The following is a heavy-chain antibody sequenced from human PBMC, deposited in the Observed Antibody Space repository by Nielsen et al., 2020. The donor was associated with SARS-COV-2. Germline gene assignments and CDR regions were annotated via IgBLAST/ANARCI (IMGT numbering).Heavy chain of an antibody. V-gene: IGHV3-43D*03. CDR3: ARDVNLTGYYSY. Sequence: GGSLRLSCAASGFSFEDYAMHWVRQSPGRGLEWVSLISWAGDVASYADSVRGRFIISRDNSRNTLYLQMNSLRVEDTAMYYCARDVNLTGYYSYWGQGTLVTVSS. CDR2: ISWAGDVA. CDR1: GFSFEDYA. J-gene: IGHJ4*02. D-gene: IGHD3-9*01.